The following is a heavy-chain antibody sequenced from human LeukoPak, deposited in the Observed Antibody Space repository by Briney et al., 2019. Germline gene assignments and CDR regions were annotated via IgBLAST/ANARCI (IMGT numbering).Heavy chain of an antibody. Sequence: PGGSLRLSCAASGFTFSSYEMNWVRQAPGKGLEWVSGISGSGGSTYYADSVKGRFTISRDNSKNTLYLQMDSLRAEDTAIYYCAIPSPRDSGSYIHFDYWGQGTLVIVSS. V-gene: IGHV3-23*01. CDR2: ISGSGGST. D-gene: IGHD1-26*01. J-gene: IGHJ4*02. CDR1: GFTFSSYE. CDR3: AIPSPRDSGSYIHFDY.